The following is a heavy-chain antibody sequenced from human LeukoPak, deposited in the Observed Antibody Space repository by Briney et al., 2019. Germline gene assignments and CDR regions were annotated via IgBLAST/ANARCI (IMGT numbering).Heavy chain of an antibody. J-gene: IGHJ4*02. D-gene: IGHD3-22*01. CDR3: ARAPSNGYQTYFDY. Sequence: GASVKVSCKASGYTFTSYGINWVRQAPGQGLEWMGWITTYNGNPKYAQNFQGRVTMTTDTSTTTAYMELRSLRSDDTALYYCARAPSNGYQTYFDYWGQGTLVTVSS. CDR1: GYTFTSYG. V-gene: IGHV1-18*01. CDR2: ITTYNGNP.